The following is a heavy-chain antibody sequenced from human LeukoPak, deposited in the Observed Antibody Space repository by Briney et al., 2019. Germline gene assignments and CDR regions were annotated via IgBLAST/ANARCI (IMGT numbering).Heavy chain of an antibody. Sequence: SETLSLTCTVSGGSISSSSYYWGWIRQPPGKGLEWIGSIYYSGSTYYNPSLKSRVTISVDTSKNQFSLKLSSVTAADTAVYYCARDGGPITFGGVIVIFDYWGQGTLVTVSS. CDR1: GGSISSSSYY. CDR2: IYYSGST. CDR3: ARDGGPITFGGVIVIFDY. V-gene: IGHV4-39*07. J-gene: IGHJ4*02. D-gene: IGHD3-16*02.